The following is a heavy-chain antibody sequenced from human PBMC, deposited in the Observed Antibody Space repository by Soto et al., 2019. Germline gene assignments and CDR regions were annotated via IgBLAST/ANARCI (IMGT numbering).Heavy chain of an antibody. CDR2: IYYSGST. D-gene: IGHD3-22*01. Sequence: SETLSLTCTVSGGSISSGGYYWSWIRQHPGKGLEWIGYIYYSGSTYYNPSLKSRVTISVDTSKNQFSLKLSSVTAADTAVYYCARGVNYYDSSGLAFDYWGQGTLVTVS. J-gene: IGHJ4*02. V-gene: IGHV4-31*03. CDR1: GGSISSGGYY. CDR3: ARGVNYYDSSGLAFDY.